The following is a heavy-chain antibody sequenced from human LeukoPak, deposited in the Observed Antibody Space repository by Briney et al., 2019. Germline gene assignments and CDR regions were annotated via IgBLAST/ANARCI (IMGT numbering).Heavy chain of an antibody. Sequence: ASVKVSCKASGYTFTTYNINWVRQAPGQGLEWMGWISGYNGNTNYAQKLQGRVTMTTDTSTSTAYMELRSLRSDDTAVYYCARASTSFLVLRYSLTGAPFDYWGQGTLVTVSS. V-gene: IGHV1-18*01. CDR1: GYTFTTYN. D-gene: IGHD3-9*01. J-gene: IGHJ4*02. CDR3: ARASTSFLVLRYSLTGAPFDY. CDR2: ISGYNGNT.